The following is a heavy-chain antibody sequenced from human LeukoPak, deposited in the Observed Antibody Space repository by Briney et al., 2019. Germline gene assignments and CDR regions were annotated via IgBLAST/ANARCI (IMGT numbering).Heavy chain of an antibody. J-gene: IGHJ3*02. D-gene: IGHD3-16*02. CDR3: AKIFSDYVWGSYRDDAFDI. V-gene: IGHV3-23*01. Sequence: PGGSLRLSCAASGFTFSSYAMSWVRQAPGKGLEWVSAISGSGGSTYYADSVKGRFTISRDNSKNTLYLQMNSLRAEDTAVYYCAKIFSDYVWGSYRDDAFDIWGQGTMVTVSS. CDR2: ISGSGGST. CDR1: GFTFSSYA.